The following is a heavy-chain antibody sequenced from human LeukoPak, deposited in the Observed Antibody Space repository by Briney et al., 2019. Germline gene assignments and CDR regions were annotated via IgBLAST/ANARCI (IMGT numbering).Heavy chain of an antibody. J-gene: IGHJ6*02. CDR3: AREYRYKAYYYYGMDV. CDR1: GGTFSSYA. V-gene: IGHV1-69*13. CDR2: IIPIFGTA. Sequence: ASVKVSCKASGGTFSSYAISWVRQAPGQGLEWMGGIIPIFGTANYAQKFQGRVTITADESTSTAYMELSSLRSEDTAVYYCAREYRYKAYYYYGMDVWGQGTTVTVSS. D-gene: IGHD5-18*01.